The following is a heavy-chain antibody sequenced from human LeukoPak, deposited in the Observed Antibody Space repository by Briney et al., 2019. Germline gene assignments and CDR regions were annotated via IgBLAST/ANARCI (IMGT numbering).Heavy chain of an antibody. D-gene: IGHD2-21*02. Sequence: ASVKVSCKASGYTFTSYYMHWARQAPGQGLEWMGGIIPIFGTANYAQKFQGRVTITTDESTSTAYMELSSLRSEDTAVYYCAITGTADDYYYYMDVWGKGTTVTVSS. CDR1: GYTFTSYY. J-gene: IGHJ6*03. CDR3: AITGTADDYYYYMDV. V-gene: IGHV1-69*05. CDR2: IIPIFGTA.